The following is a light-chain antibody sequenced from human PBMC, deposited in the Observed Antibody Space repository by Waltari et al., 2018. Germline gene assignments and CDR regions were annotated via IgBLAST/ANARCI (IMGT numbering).Light chain of an antibody. CDR2: GAS. Sequence: EIVLTQSPGTLSLSPGERATLSCGASQSFSSSYLAWYQQKPGQAPRLLIYGASSRATGITDRFSGSGSGTAFTLTISRLEPEDFAVYYCQQYGSSPYTFGQGTKLEIK. J-gene: IGKJ2*01. CDR1: QSFSSSY. V-gene: IGKV3-20*01. CDR3: QQYGSSPYT.